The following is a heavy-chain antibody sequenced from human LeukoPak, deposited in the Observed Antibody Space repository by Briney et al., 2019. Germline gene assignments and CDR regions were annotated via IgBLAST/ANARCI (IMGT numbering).Heavy chain of an antibody. CDR1: GFTVSNYA. Sequence: GGSLRLSCAASGFTVSNYAMRWVRQAPGKGLEWVSAISDSGGATNYADSVKGRFTTSRDNSKNTLYLQMNSLRAEDTAVYYCAKRSCSGGSCNFDYWGQGTLVTVSS. D-gene: IGHD2-15*01. J-gene: IGHJ4*02. CDR3: AKRSCSGGSCNFDY. CDR2: ISDSGGAT. V-gene: IGHV3-23*01.